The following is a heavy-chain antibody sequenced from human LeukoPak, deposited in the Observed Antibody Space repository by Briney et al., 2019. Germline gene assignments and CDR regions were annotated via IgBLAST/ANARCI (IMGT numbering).Heavy chain of an antibody. Sequence: PGGSLRLSCAASGFTFSSYWMSWVRQAPGKGLEWVANIKQDGSEKYYVDSVKGRFTISRDNAKNSLYLQMNSLRAEDMALYYCAKDISKGKSLGFDYWGQGTLVTVSS. D-gene: IGHD3-10*01. CDR3: AKDISKGKSLGFDY. V-gene: IGHV3-7*03. CDR2: IKQDGSEK. CDR1: GFTFSSYW. J-gene: IGHJ4*02.